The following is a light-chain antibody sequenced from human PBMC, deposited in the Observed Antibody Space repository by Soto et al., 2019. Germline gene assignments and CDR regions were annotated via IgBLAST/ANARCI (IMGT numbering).Light chain of an antibody. V-gene: IGKV3-20*01. Sequence: EIVLTQSPGTLSLSPGERATLSCRSSQSIRNNYLAWYQQKPGQAPRLLIFGASARATGIPDRFSGSGSGTDFTLTISRLEPEDFAVYYCQQYGSSSTVGQGTKLEIK. J-gene: IGKJ2*02. CDR3: QQYGSSST. CDR2: GAS. CDR1: QSIRNNY.